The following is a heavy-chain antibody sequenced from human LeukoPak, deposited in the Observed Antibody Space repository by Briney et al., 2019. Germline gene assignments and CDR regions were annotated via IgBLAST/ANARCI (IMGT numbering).Heavy chain of an antibody. CDR1: GFTFSSFA. Sequence: GGSLRLSCAASGFTFSSFAMNWVRLAPGKGLEWVSAIIASGGATYYADSVKGRFTISRDNSENTPYLRMNSLRAEDTAIYYCAKDRLGGNNYGHFDYWGQGTLVTVSS. CDR2: IIASGGAT. V-gene: IGHV3-23*01. J-gene: IGHJ4*02. CDR3: AKDRLGGNNYGHFDY. D-gene: IGHD5-18*01.